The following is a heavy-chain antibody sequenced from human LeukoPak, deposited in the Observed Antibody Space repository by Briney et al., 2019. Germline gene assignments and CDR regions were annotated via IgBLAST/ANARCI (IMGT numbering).Heavy chain of an antibody. CDR3: ARGDYYDSSGYFCYFDY. CDR2: IYYSGST. V-gene: IGHV4-31*03. J-gene: IGHJ4*02. CDR1: GGSISSGGYY. Sequence: SETLSLTCTVSGGSISSGGYYWSWIRQHPGKGLEWIGYIYYSGSTYYNPSLESRVTISVDTSKNQFSLKLSSVTAADTAVYYCARGDYYDSSGYFCYFDYWGQGTLVTVSS. D-gene: IGHD3-22*01.